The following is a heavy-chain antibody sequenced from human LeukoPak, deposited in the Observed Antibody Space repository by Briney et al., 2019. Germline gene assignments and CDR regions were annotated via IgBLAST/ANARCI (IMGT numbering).Heavy chain of an antibody. Sequence: GGSLRLSCAASGVTVSSNYMSWVRQSPGQRLEWVSLTYSGGSTYYADSVKGRYPISRDNSKTMLMLQMTSRRAHDTAIYYCASLQGAVGAIDYWGQGSLVTVSS. V-gene: IGHV3-53*01. CDR3: ASLQGAVGAIDY. J-gene: IGHJ4*02. CDR1: GVTVSSNY. D-gene: IGHD1-26*01. CDR2: TYSGGST.